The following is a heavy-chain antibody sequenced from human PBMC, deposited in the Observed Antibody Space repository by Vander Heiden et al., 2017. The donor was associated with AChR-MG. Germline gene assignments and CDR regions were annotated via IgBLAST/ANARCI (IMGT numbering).Heavy chain of an antibody. Sequence: EVHLLESGGALVQPGGSLRLSCAASGFPFSGYSMSWVRQAPGKGLEWVSTIIGSGTSTYYADSVKGRYTISKDISKSTLFLQMNSLRVEDTAVYYCAKDRVPDSGYDLDYWGQGTLVTVSS. CDR3: AKDRVPDSGYDLDY. D-gene: IGHD5-12*01. V-gene: IGHV3-23*01. J-gene: IGHJ4*02. CDR2: IIGSGTST. CDR1: GFPFSGYS.